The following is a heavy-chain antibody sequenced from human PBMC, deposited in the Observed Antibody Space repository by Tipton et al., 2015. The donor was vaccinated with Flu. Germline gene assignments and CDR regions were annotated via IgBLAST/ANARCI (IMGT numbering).Heavy chain of an antibody. V-gene: IGHV1-18*01. CDR3: ARVPHCTGDVCYGWFDP. D-gene: IGHD2-8*02. J-gene: IGHJ5*02. Sequence: QLVQSGAEVKKPGASVKVSCKASGYTFTSYGISWVRQAPGQGLEWMGWISAYNGNTNYAQKLQGRVTMTTDTSTSTAYMELRSLRSDDTAVYYCARVPHCTGDVCYGWFDPWGQGTLVTVSS. CDR2: ISAYNGNT. CDR1: GYTFTSYG.